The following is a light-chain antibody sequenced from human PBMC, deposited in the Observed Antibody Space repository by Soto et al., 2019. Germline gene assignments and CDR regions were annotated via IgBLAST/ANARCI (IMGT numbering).Light chain of an antibody. Sequence: QSALTQPASVSGSPGQSITISCTGTSSDVGSYNYVSWYQQHPGKAPKLMIYEVSDRPSGISSRFSGSKSGNTASLTISGLQTVDEADYYCSSYTSSSTLFGTGTKVTVL. V-gene: IGLV2-14*01. CDR2: EVS. CDR3: SSYTSSSTL. CDR1: SSDVGSYNY. J-gene: IGLJ1*01.